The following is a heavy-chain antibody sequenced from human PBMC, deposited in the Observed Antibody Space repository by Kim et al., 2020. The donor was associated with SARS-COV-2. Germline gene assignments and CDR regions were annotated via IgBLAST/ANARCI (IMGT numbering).Heavy chain of an antibody. CDR3: ARGGYSSGYYFQYDY. J-gene: IGHJ4*02. CDR1: GYTFTYYA. V-gene: IGHV1-3*01. Sequence: DPVKVSCKASGYTFTYYAIHWVRQAPGQRLECMGWINVGNGNTKYSQKFQGRVTITRDTSASTAYMELSSLRSEDTAVYYCARGGYSSGYYFQYDYWGQG. CDR2: INVGNGNT. D-gene: IGHD3-22*01.